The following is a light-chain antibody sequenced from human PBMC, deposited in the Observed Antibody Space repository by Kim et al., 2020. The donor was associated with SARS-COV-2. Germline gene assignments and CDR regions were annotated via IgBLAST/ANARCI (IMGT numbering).Light chain of an antibody. CDR2: AAS. J-gene: IGKJ2*02. CDR3: QQSYSTLMCT. CDR1: QSISNY. V-gene: IGKV1-39*01. Sequence: DIQMTQSPSSLSASVGDRVTITCRASQSISNYLNWYQQRPGKVPKLLIYAASSLQSGVPSRFSGSGSGTDFTLTISSLQPDDFATYYCQQSYSTLMCTFGQGTKLEI.